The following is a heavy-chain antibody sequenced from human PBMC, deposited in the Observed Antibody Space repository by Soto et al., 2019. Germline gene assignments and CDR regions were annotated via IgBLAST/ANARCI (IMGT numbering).Heavy chain of an antibody. CDR2: ITASGGTT. CDR3: SIFRSSGLYYFHYGMDV. J-gene: IGHJ6*02. D-gene: IGHD3-22*01. V-gene: IGHV3-23*01. CDR1: GFTFSGSA. Sequence: EVQLLESGGGLAQPGGSLRLSCAASGFTFSGSAMGWVRQAPGKGLEWVSSITASGGTTHYADSVKGRFTISRDNSKNPLHLQMSSLRVEATAVYLCSIFRSSGLYYFHYGMDVWGQGTTVTVS.